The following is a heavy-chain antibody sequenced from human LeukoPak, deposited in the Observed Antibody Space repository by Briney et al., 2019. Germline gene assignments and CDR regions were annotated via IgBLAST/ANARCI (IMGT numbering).Heavy chain of an antibody. CDR2: IYTSGST. V-gene: IGHV4-4*07. J-gene: IGHJ6*03. CDR1: GGSISSYN. D-gene: IGHD2-2*02. Sequence: SETLSLTCTVSGGSISSYNWSWIRQPAGKGLEWIGRIYTSGSTNYNPSLKSRVTMSVDTSKNQFSLKLSSVTAADTAVYYCARDNQLLYLHGYYYYMDVWGKGTTVTVSS. CDR3: ARDNQLLYLHGYYYYMDV.